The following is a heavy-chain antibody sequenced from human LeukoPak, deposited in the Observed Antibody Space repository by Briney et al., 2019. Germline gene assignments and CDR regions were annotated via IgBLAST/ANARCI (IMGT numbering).Heavy chain of an antibody. CDR2: IDPSDSYT. D-gene: IGHD1-1*01. CDR3: ARHENPLGTSQGMDV. V-gene: IGHV5-10-1*01. Sequence: GESLGISCKGSGYSFTSYWISWVRQMPGKGLERMGRIDPSDSYTNYSPSFQGHVTISADKSISTAYLQWSSLKASDTAMYYCARHENPLGTSQGMDVWGQGTTVTLSS. CDR1: GYSFTSYW. J-gene: IGHJ6*02.